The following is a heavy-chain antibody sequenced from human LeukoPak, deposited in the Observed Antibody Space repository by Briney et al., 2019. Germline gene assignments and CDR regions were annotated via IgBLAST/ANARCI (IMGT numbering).Heavy chain of an antibody. CDR2: ISADGSST. J-gene: IGHJ3*02. V-gene: IGHV3-23*01. D-gene: IGHD3-10*01. Sequence: PGGSLRLSCAASGFTFSTYAMSWVRQAPGKGLECFVNISADGSSTYYADSVKGRFTISRDNSKNTLFMQMNSLRAEDTAVYYCAKGLNAYGSGSYSRLDAFDMWGQGTMVTVPS. CDR3: AKGLNAYGSGSYSRLDAFDM. CDR1: GFTFSTYA.